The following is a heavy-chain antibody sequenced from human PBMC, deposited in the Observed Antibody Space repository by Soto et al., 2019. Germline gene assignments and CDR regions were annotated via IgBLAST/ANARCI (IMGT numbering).Heavy chain of an antibody. CDR1: GFTFSSYA. CDR3: AKDGGPYYDSSGYYYASSVGYYFDF. D-gene: IGHD3-22*01. Sequence: LGLSCAASGFTFSSYAMSWVRQAPGKGLEWGSAISGSGGSTYYADSVKGRFTISRDNSKNTLYLQMNSRRAEDTAVYYCAKDGGPYYDSSGYYYASSVGYYFDFWGQGTLVTVSS. V-gene: IGHV3-23*01. J-gene: IGHJ4*02. CDR2: ISGSGGST.